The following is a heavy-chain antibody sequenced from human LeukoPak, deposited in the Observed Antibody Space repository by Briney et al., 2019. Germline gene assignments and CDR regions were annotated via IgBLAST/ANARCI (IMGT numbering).Heavy chain of an antibody. Sequence: SETLSLTCAVYGGSFSGYYWSWIRQPPGKGLEWIGEINHSGSTNYNPSLKSRVTISVDTSKNQFSLKLSSVTAADTAVYYCASCSSSSGWYCYYGMDVWGQGTTVTVSS. D-gene: IGHD6-19*01. J-gene: IGHJ6*02. V-gene: IGHV4-34*01. CDR1: GGSFSGYY. CDR2: INHSGST. CDR3: ASCSSSSGWYCYYGMDV.